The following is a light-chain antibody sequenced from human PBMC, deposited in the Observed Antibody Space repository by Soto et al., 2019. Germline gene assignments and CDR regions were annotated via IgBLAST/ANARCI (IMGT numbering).Light chain of an antibody. CDR2: EVS. V-gene: IGKV2-30*01. J-gene: IGKJ1*01. CDR1: QSLVYSDGNTY. CDR3: MQGTQTPIA. Sequence: DVVMTQSPLSLPVTLGQPASISCRSTQSLVYSDGNTYLSWFQQRPGQSPRRLIYEVSNRDSGVPDRFSGSGSGTDFTLKISRVEAEDVGVYHCMQGTQTPIAFGQGNKVDIK.